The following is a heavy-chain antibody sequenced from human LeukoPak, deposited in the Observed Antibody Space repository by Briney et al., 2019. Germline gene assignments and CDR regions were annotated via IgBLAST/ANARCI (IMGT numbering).Heavy chain of an antibody. V-gene: IGHV1-2*04. CDR3: ARARSLYYYDSSGYLDI. CDR1: GYTFTGYY. Sequence: ASVKVSCKASGYTFTGYYMHWVRQAPGQGLEWMGWINPNSGGTNYAQKFQGWVTMTRDTSISTAYMELSRLRADDTAVYYCARARSLYYYDSSGYLDIWGQGTMVTVSS. D-gene: IGHD3-22*01. J-gene: IGHJ3*02. CDR2: INPNSGGT.